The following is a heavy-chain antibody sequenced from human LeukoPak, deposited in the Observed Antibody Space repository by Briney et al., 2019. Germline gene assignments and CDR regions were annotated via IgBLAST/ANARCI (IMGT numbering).Heavy chain of an antibody. Sequence: SETLSLTCTVSGGSISSYYWSWIRQPPGKGLEWIGYIYYSGSTNYNPSLKSRVTISVDTSKNQFSLKLSSVTAADTAVYYCARGSGVLRFLEWLLWFDYWGQGTLVTVSS. CDR1: GGSISSYY. V-gene: IGHV4-59*08. CDR3: ARGSGVLRFLEWLLWFDY. J-gene: IGHJ4*02. D-gene: IGHD3-3*01. CDR2: IYYSGST.